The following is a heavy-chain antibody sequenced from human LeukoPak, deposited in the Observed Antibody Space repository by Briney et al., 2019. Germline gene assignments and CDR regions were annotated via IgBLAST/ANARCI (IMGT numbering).Heavy chain of an antibody. V-gene: IGHV1-18*01. CDR1: GYTFTSYG. CDR3: ARKKVNTYYDFWSGYRHRYGMDV. D-gene: IGHD3-3*01. J-gene: IGHJ6*02. Sequence: ASVKVSCKASGYTFTSYGISWVRQAPGQGLEWMGWISAYNGNTNYAQKLQGRVTMTTDTSTSTAYMELRSLRPDDTAVYYCARKKVNTYYDFWSGYRHRYGMDVWGQGTTVTVSS. CDR2: ISAYNGNT.